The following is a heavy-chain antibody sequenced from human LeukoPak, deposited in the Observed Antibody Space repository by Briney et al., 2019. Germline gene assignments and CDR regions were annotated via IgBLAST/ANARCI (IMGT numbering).Heavy chain of an antibody. D-gene: IGHD4-17*01. CDR3: ARGLYGDYSGADV. V-gene: IGHV3-9*01. Sequence: PGRSLRLSCAASGFTFDDYAMHWVRQAPGKGLEWVSGISWNSGSIGYADSVRGRFTISRDNAENSLYLRMNSLRAEDTAVYYCARGLYGDYSGADVWGQGTTVTVSS. CDR2: ISWNSGSI. CDR1: GFTFDDYA. J-gene: IGHJ6*02.